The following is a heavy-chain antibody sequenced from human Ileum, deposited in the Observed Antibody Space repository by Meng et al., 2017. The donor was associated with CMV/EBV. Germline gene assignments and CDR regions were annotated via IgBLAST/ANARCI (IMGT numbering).Heavy chain of an antibody. CDR1: GVSFSSNPYY. V-gene: IGHV4-39*07. J-gene: IGHJ5*02. CDR2: IYYSGSS. CDR3: ARATHLLGMSVLDWFDP. Sequence: QRQLQESGPGLVTPSRALSPTCGCSGVSFSSNPYYWGWIRQSPGKGLDWIGSIYYSGSSNYNPSLKSRVSISVDTSKNQFSLRLNSVTAADTAVYYCARATHLLGMSVLDWFDPWGQGILVTVSS. D-gene: IGHD2/OR15-2a*01.